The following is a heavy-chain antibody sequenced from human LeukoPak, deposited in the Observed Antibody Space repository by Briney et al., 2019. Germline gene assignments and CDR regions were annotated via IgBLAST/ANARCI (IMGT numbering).Heavy chain of an antibody. J-gene: IGHJ4*02. CDR3: ARYHYGDRALDC. Sequence: GESLRLSCSDSGVTFNSYWVAWGRQPPGKGEEWVANKKEYGSAKNYVDSVKGRFTISRDNAKKSLYLQMNSLRAEDTAVYYCARYHYGDRALDCWGQGTLVTVSS. CDR2: KKEYGSAK. CDR1: GVTFNSYW. V-gene: IGHV3-7*05. D-gene: IGHD3-10*01.